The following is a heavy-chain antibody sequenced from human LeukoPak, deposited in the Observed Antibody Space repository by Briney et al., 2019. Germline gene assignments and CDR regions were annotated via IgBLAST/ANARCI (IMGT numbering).Heavy chain of an antibody. CDR1: GYTFIKYD. V-gene: IGHV1-18*01. D-gene: IGHD3-10*01. CDR3: AITTYGSGID. CDR2: ISAYNGNT. Sequence: ASVKASCKASGYTFIKYDISWVRQAPGQGLEWMGSISAYNGNTNYAQKLQGRVTMTTDTSTSTASMELRSLISDDTAIYYCAITTYGSGIDWGQGTLVTVSS. J-gene: IGHJ4*02.